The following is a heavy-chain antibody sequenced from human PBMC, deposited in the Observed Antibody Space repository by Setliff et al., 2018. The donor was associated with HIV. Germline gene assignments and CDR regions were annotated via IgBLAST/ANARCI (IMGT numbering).Heavy chain of an antibody. J-gene: IGHJ4*01. CDR2: IDYSGSV. D-gene: IGHD5-18*01. CDR3: AREGKTALVTKYFDY. V-gene: IGHV4-31*03. CDR1: SGSISSGTYY. Sequence: SETLSLTCTVSSGSISSGTYYWSWIRQYPGKGLEWIGYIDYSGSVFYNPSLKSRITISRDTSKNQFSLKMNSVTAADTAVYYCAREGKTALVTKYFDYWGHGKLVTVSS.